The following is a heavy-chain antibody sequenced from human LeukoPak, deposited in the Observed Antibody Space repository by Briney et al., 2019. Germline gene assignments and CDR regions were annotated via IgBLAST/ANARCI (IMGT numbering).Heavy chain of an antibody. CDR3: LRGGSRDF. D-gene: IGHD2-15*01. Sequence: PGGSLRLSCAACGFAFSTYTMNWARQAPGKGLEWVASINSGGTTTHYAFSVKGRFTISRDNAQNVLYLQMNGLRGDDAAVYYCLRGGSRDFWGQGTLVTVSS. J-gene: IGHJ4*02. V-gene: IGHV3-21*06. CDR1: GFAFSTYT. CDR2: INSGGTTT.